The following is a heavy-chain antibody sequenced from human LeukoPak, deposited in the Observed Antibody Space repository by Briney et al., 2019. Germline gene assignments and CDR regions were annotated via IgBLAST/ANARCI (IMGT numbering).Heavy chain of an antibody. V-gene: IGHV1-18*01. D-gene: IGHD1-1*01. CDR2: ISAYSGST. Sequence: GASVKVSCKASGYIFTNYGISWVRQAPGQGLEWMGWISAYSGSTSYVRKFQDRVTMTTDTSTSTAYMELRSLRSDDTAVYFCARDIATIQHQDWGQGTLVTVSS. J-gene: IGHJ4*02. CDR3: ARDIATIQHQD. CDR1: GYIFTNYG.